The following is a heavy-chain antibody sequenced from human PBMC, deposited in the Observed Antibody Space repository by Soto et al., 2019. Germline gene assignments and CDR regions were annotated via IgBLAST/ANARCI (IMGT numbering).Heavy chain of an antibody. D-gene: IGHD3-3*01. CDR2: ISAYNGNT. J-gene: IGHJ6*02. Sequence: ASVKVSCKASGYTFTSYGISWVRQAPGQGLEWVGWISAYNGNTNYAQKLQGRVTMTTDTSTSTAYMELRSLRSDDTAVYYCARDLARTIFGVVTSHRYYYYGMDVWGQGTTVTVSS. CDR1: GYTFTSYG. V-gene: IGHV1-18*04. CDR3: ARDLARTIFGVVTSHRYYYYGMDV.